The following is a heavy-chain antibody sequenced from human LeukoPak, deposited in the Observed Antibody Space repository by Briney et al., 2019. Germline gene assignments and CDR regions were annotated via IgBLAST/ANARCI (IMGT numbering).Heavy chain of an antibody. V-gene: IGHV1-69*13. J-gene: IGHJ6*03. CDR2: IIPIFGTA. D-gene: IGHD1-26*01. CDR3: ARAPLGPSYYYYYMDV. Sequence: SVKVSCKASGGTFSSYAISWVRQAPGQGLGWMGGIIPIFGTANYAQKFQGRVTITPDESTSAAYMELSSLRSEDTAVYYCARAPLGPSYYYYYMDVWGKGTTVTVSS. CDR1: GGTFSSYA.